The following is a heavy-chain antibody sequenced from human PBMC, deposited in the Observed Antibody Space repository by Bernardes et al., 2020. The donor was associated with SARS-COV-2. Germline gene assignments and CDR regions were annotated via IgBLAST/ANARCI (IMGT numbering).Heavy chain of an antibody. CDR2: ISGSGGST. CDR1: GFTFSSYA. Sequence: GGSLRLSRAASGFTFSSYAMSWVLPAPGKGLEWVSAISGSGGSTYYADSVKGRFTISRDNAKNSLYLQMNSLRAEDTAVYYCARASRPYWGQGTLVTVSS. CDR3: ARASRPY. J-gene: IGHJ4*02. V-gene: IGHV3-23*01.